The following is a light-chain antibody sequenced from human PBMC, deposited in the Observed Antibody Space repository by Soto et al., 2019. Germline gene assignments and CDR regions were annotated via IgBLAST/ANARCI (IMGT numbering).Light chain of an antibody. V-gene: IGKV3-11*01. CDR1: QSVRNY. Sequence: EVVLTQSPATLSLFPGGSATLSCRASQSVRNYLAWYQQRPGQSPRLLIYDASKRATGIPARFSGRGYGTDFTLTISSLEPEDFAVYYCQQRDNWLTFGGGTKVEIK. CDR3: QQRDNWLT. CDR2: DAS. J-gene: IGKJ4*01.